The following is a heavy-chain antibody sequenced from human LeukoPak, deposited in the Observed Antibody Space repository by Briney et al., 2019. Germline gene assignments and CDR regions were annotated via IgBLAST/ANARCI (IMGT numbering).Heavy chain of an antibody. Sequence: PGGSLRLSCAASGFTFSTYTMNWVRQAPGKGLEWVSSISSSSTYIFYADSVKGRFTISRDSAKNSLYLQMNSLRAEDTAVYYCAREPPDPYYNGRLVDHWGQGTLVTVSS. CDR1: GFTFSTYT. D-gene: IGHD3-10*01. CDR3: AREPPDPYYNGRLVDH. V-gene: IGHV3-21*01. CDR2: ISSSSTYI. J-gene: IGHJ4*02.